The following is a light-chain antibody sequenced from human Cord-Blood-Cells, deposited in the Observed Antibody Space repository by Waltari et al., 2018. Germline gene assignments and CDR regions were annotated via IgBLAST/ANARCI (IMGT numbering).Light chain of an antibody. Sequence: ETVLTQSPGTLSLSPRERATLSCRASQSVRISYVAWDQQKPGQAPRLRIYGASSRATGIPYGFSGRGSGTDCSLTISRLEPEDFAVYYCQQYGSSTWTFGQGTKVEIK. CDR1: QSVRISY. J-gene: IGKJ1*01. CDR3: QQYGSSTWT. CDR2: GAS. V-gene: IGKV3-20*01.